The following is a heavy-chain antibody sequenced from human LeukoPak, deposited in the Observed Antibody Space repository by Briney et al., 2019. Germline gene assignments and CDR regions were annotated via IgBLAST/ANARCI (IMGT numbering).Heavy chain of an antibody. Sequence: QPGRSLRLSCATSSFTFRSYGMHWVRQAPGKGLEWVAVISNDANNENYADSVKGRFTISRDNSQNTLYLQMNSLRVEDTAVYYCAKDRHPARTDGYYFDYWGQGTLVTVSS. V-gene: IGHV3-30*18. J-gene: IGHJ4*02. CDR2: ISNDANNE. CDR1: SFTFRSYG. D-gene: IGHD5-24*01. CDR3: AKDRHPARTDGYYFDY.